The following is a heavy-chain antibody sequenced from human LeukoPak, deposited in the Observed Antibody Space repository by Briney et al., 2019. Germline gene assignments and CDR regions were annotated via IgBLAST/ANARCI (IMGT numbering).Heavy chain of an antibody. J-gene: IGHJ4*02. D-gene: IGHD1-26*01. CDR3: ARMRAVGATKKFDY. CDR2: ISSSGSYI. Sequence: KPGGPLRLSCAASGFTFSSYSMNWVRQAPGKGLEWVSSISSSGSYIYYADSMKGRFTISRDNTKNSLYLQVNSLRAEDTAVYYCARMRAVGATKKFDYWGQGTLVTVSS. V-gene: IGHV3-21*01. CDR1: GFTFSSYS.